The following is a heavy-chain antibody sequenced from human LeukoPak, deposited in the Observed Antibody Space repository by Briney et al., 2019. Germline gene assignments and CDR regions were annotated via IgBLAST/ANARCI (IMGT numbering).Heavy chain of an antibody. V-gene: IGHV1-2*02. J-gene: IGHJ4*02. Sequence: ASVKVSCKASGYTFTGYYMHWVGQAPGQGLEWMGWINPNSGGTNYAQKFQGRVTMTRDTSISTAYMELSRLRSDDTAVYYCARADIVVVPAASDWGQGTLVTVSS. CDR3: ARADIVVVPAASD. CDR1: GYTFTGYY. CDR2: INPNSGGT. D-gene: IGHD2-2*01.